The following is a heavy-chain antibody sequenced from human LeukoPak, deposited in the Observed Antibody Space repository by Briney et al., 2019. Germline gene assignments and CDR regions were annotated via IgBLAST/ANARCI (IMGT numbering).Heavy chain of an antibody. CDR2: ISSSSSYI. Sequence: NPGGSLRLSCAASGFTFSSYSMNWVRQAPGKGLEWVSSISSSSSYIYYADSVKGRFTISRDNAKNSLYLQMNSLRAEDTAMYYCARDSYDFWSGHGGVDYWGQGTLVTVSS. CDR1: GFTFSSYS. D-gene: IGHD3-3*01. J-gene: IGHJ4*02. CDR3: ARDSYDFWSGHGGVDY. V-gene: IGHV3-21*01.